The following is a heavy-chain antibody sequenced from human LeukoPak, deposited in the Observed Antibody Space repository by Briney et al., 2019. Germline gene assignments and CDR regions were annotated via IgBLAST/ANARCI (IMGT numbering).Heavy chain of an antibody. CDR2: ISSSSSTI. CDR1: GFSFSTSG. J-gene: IGHJ4*02. CDR3: ARSDEYDSSGYPIDY. D-gene: IGHD3-22*01. V-gene: IGHV3-48*04. Sequence: GGSLRLSCAGSGFSFSTSGMSWVRLVPGKGLEWVSYISSSSSTIYYADSVKGRFTISRDNAKNSLYLQMNSLRAEDTAVYYCARSDEYDSSGYPIDYWGQGTLVTVSS.